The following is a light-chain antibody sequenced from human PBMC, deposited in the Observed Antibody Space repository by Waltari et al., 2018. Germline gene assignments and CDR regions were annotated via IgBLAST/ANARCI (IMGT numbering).Light chain of an antibody. J-gene: IGLJ2*01. CDR3: SSYTSSSTLV. CDR1: SSDVGGYNY. Sequence: QSALTQPASVSGSPGKSITISCTGTSSDVGGYNYVSWYQQHPGKAPKLRIYEVSNGLSGVSNRVSGSKSGNTASLTISGLQAEDEADYYCSSYTSSSTLVFGGGTKLTVL. V-gene: IGLV2-14*01. CDR2: EVS.